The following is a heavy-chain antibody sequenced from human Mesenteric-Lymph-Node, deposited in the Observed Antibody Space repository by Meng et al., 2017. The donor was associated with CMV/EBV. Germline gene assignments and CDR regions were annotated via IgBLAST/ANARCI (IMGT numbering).Heavy chain of an antibody. CDR3: ARAFVEPSSVRYYYSYYGMDV. D-gene: IGHD1-14*01. Sequence: SETLSLTCRVSGGSINRSENYWIWLRQPPGKGLEWVAYTYYGGSSYNNPSLKSRVTISLDTSKNQFSLTLTSVTVADTAVYYCARAFVEPSSVRYYYSYYGMDVWGQGTAVTVSS. J-gene: IGHJ6*02. CDR1: GGSINRSENY. V-gene: IGHV4-30-4*08. CDR2: TYYGGSS.